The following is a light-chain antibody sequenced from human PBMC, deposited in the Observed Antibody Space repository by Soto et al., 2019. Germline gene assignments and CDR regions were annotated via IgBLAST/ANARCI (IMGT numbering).Light chain of an antibody. Sequence: DIQMTQSPSTLSASVGDRVTITCRASQSISRWLAWYQQKPGKAPKLLIYDASNLDSGVPTRFSGSGSGTEFHLNISSLQPDDFATYYCQQYETYWTFGQGTKVEVK. CDR3: QQYETYWT. CDR2: DAS. CDR1: QSISRW. V-gene: IGKV1-5*01. J-gene: IGKJ1*01.